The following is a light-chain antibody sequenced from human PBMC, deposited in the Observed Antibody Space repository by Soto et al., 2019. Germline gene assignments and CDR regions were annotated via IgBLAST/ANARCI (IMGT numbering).Light chain of an antibody. CDR2: GAS. Sequence: EIVLTQSPGILSLSPGERATLSCRASQSVSSSYLAWYQQKPGQAPRLLIYGASSRATGIPDRFSGSGSGTDFTLTISRLEPEDFAVYYCQQYGSSPRTFGGGTKVEIK. CDR3: QQYGSSPRT. V-gene: IGKV3-20*01. J-gene: IGKJ4*01. CDR1: QSVSSSY.